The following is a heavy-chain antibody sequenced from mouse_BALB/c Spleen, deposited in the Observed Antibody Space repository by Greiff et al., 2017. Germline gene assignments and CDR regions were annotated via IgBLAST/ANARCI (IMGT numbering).Heavy chain of an antibody. D-gene: IGHD2-4*01. CDR3: AREGLRRTPYYFDY. V-gene: IGHV5-9-4*01. Sequence: EVKLVESGGGLVKPGGSLKLSCAASGFTFSSYAMSWVRQSPENRLEWVAEISSGGSYTYYPDTVTGRFTISRDNAKNTLYLEMSSLRSEDTAMYYCAREGLRRTPYYFDYWGQGTTLTVAS. CDR2: ISSGGSYT. CDR1: GFTFSSYA. J-gene: IGHJ2*01.